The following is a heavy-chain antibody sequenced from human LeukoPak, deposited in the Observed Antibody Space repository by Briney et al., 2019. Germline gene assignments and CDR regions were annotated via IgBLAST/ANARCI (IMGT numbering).Heavy chain of an antibody. Sequence: WVAVISYDGSNKYYADSVTGRFTISRDNAKNSLYLQMTSLRAEDTAVYYCARDKGRFDYWGQGTLVTVSS. CDR3: ARDKGRFDY. CDR2: ISYDGSNK. J-gene: IGHJ4*02. V-gene: IGHV3-30*07.